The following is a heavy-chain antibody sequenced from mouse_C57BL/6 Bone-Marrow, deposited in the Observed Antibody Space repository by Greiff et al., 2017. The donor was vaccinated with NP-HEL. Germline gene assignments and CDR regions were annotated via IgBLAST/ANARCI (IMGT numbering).Heavy chain of an antibody. Sequence: QVQLKESGAELVRPGASVKMSCKASGYTFSSYNMHWVKQTPRQGLEWIGAIYPGNGDTSYNQKFKGKATLTVDKSSSTAYMQLSSLTSEDSAVYFCARRSYYSNYDAMDYWGQGTSVTVSS. D-gene: IGHD2-5*01. CDR3: ARRSYYSNYDAMDY. CDR1: GYTFSSYN. J-gene: IGHJ4*01. CDR2: IYPGNGDT. V-gene: IGHV1-12*01.